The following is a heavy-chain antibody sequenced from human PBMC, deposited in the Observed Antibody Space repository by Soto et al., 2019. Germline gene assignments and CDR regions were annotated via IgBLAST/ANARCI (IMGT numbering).Heavy chain of an antibody. Sequence: SETLSLTCTVSGGSISSSSYYWGWIRQPPGKGLEWIGSIYYSGSTYYNPSLKSRVTISVDTSKNQFSLKLSSVTAADTAVYYCARPLGYCSGGSCYSIWFAPWGQGTLVTVSS. CDR1: GGSISSSSYY. D-gene: IGHD2-15*01. CDR2: IYYSGST. V-gene: IGHV4-39*01. J-gene: IGHJ5*02. CDR3: ARPLGYCSGGSCYSIWFAP.